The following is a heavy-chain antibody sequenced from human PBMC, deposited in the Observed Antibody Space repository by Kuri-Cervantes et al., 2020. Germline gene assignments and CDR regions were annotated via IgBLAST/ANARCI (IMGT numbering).Heavy chain of an antibody. CDR2: IYYTGRT. J-gene: IGHJ4*02. V-gene: IGHV4-39*07. Sequence: SETLSLTCTVSGGSISSSSYYWGWIRQPPGKGLEWIGAIYYTGRTYYKPSLKSRVTISIDTSKNLFSLRLNSVTAADTAVYYCARSDSSGWYFDYWGQGNLVTVSS. D-gene: IGHD6-25*01. CDR3: ARSDSSGWYFDY. CDR1: GGSISSSSYY.